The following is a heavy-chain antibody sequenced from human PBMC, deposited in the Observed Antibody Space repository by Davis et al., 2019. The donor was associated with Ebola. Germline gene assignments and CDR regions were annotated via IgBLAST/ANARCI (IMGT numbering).Heavy chain of an antibody. V-gene: IGHV3-53*01. Sequence: PGGSLRLSCAASGFTVSSNYMSWVRQAPGKGLEWVSVISSSGITNYADSVKGRFTISRDNAKNTVYLQRNSLRAEDTAVYYCARDGHGSSWIHFDYWGQGTLVTVSS. CDR1: GFTVSSNY. CDR2: ISSSGIT. J-gene: IGHJ4*02. CDR3: ARDGHGSSWIHFDY. D-gene: IGHD6-13*01.